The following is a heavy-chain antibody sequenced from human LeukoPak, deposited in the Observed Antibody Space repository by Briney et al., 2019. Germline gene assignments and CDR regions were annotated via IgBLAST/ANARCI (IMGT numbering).Heavy chain of an antibody. Sequence: SETLSLTCTVSGGSISGYYWNWIRQPPGKGLEWIGYIYYSGSTNYNPSLKRRVTISVDTSKNQFSLKLSSVTAADTAVYSCARNRWAVRDAFDIWGQGTMVTVSS. J-gene: IGHJ3*02. CDR1: GGSISGYY. CDR3: ARNRWAVRDAFDI. V-gene: IGHV4-59*08. CDR2: IYYSGST. D-gene: IGHD4-23*01.